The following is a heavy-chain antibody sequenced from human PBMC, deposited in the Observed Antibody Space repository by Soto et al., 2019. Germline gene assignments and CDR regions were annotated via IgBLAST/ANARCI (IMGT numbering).Heavy chain of an antibody. D-gene: IGHD6-13*01. V-gene: IGHV1-2*04. CDR2: INPNSGGT. CDR3: ARSGGQTEQQLVPGIF. CDR1: GYTFTGYY. J-gene: IGHJ3*01. Sequence: ASVKVSCKASGYTFTGYYIHWVRQAPGQGLEWMGWINPNSGGTNYAQKFQGWVTMTRDTSISTAYMELSRLRSDDTAVYYCARSGGQTEQQLVPGIFWGQGTMVTVSS.